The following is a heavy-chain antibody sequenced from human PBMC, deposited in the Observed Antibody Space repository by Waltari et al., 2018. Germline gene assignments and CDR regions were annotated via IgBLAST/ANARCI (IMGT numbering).Heavy chain of an antibody. Sequence: QVQLQESGPGLVKPSETLSLTCAVSGYSISSGYYWGWIRQPPGKGLEWIGNIYHSGSHHYNPPLKSRVTISVDTSKNQFSLKLSSVTAADTAVYYCARRAAITAAGPTYYMDVWGKGTTVTVSS. CDR3: ARRAAITAAGPTYYMDV. CDR1: GYSISSGYY. J-gene: IGHJ6*03. V-gene: IGHV4-38-2*01. D-gene: IGHD6-13*01. CDR2: IYHSGSH.